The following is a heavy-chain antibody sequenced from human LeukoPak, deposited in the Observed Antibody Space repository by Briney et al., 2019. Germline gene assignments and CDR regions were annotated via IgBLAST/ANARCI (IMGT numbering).Heavy chain of an antibody. V-gene: IGHV3-74*01. CDR2: INSDGSST. CDR1: GFTFSSYW. J-gene: IGHJ4*02. Sequence: GGSLRLSCAASGFTFSSYWMHWVRQAPGKGLVWVSRINSDGSSTSYADSVKGRFTISRDNAKNTLYLQMNNLRAEDTAVYYCARFSSATVTTAGYWGQGTLVTVSS. CDR3: ARFSSATVTTAGY. D-gene: IGHD4-17*01.